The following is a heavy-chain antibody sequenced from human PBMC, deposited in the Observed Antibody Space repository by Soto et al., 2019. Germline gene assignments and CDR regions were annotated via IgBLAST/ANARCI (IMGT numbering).Heavy chain of an antibody. CDR1: GYSFTTYW. J-gene: IGHJ6*02. Sequence: GESLKIPCEGSGYSFTTYWISWVRQMPGRGLEWMGRIGPSDSYTNYSPSFQGHVTISADKAINTAYLHWTSLKASDTAMYYCARHTRDYYYAAMDVWGQGTTVTVSS. V-gene: IGHV5-10-1*01. CDR2: IGPSDSYT. CDR3: ARHTRDYYYAAMDV.